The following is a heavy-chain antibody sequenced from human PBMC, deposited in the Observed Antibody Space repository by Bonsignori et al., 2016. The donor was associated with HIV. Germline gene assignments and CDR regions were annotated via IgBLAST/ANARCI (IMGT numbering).Heavy chain of an antibody. D-gene: IGHD3-10*01. Sequence: VRQMPGKGLEWMAIINPYDSDTRYSPSSQGQVTISVDKSISTAYLQWSSLKASDTAIHYCVRLNYGSGIPYYFDYWGQGTPVTVSS. CDR2: INPYDSDT. J-gene: IGHJ4*02. CDR3: VRLNYGSGIPYYFDY. V-gene: IGHV5-51*01.